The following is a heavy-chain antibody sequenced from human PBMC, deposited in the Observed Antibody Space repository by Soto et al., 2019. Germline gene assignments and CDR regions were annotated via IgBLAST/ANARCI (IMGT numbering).Heavy chain of an antibody. Sequence: SETLSLTCTVSGGSVSSGTNYWSWIRQPPGKGLEWIGYLFNSGSTNYNPSLKSRVTISVDTSKNQFSLKLSSVTAADTAMYHCARASGSLKPRVWFDPWGRGTLVTVSS. CDR2: LFNSGST. D-gene: IGHD1-26*01. V-gene: IGHV4-61*01. CDR3: ARASGSLKPRVWFDP. J-gene: IGHJ5*02. CDR1: GGSVSSGTNY.